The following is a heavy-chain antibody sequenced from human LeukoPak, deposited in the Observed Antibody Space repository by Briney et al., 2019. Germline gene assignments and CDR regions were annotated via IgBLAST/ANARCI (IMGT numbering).Heavy chain of an antibody. CDR3: ARDGRYYDFWNAYSNYYYYMDV. D-gene: IGHD3-3*01. CDR1: GFTFSNYN. Sequence: GGSLRLSCAASGFTFSNYNMNWVRQAPEKGLEWVSYISSSRSMIFYADSVKGRFTISRDNAKNSLYLQMNSLRDEDTAVYYCARDGRYYDFWNAYSNYYYYMDVWGKGTTVTVSS. V-gene: IGHV3-48*02. CDR2: ISSSRSMI. J-gene: IGHJ6*03.